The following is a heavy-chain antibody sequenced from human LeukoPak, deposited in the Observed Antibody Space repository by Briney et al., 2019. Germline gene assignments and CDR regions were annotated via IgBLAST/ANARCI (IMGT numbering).Heavy chain of an antibody. D-gene: IGHD3-9*01. Sequence: GGSLRLSCAVSGLTFRDAWMTWVRQAPGKGLEWVSYISSSSSTIYYADSVKGRFTISRDNAKNSLYLQMNSLRDEDTAVYYCARDLLRYFDWSYYFDYWGQGTLVTVSS. CDR1: GLTFRDAW. CDR2: ISSSSSTI. J-gene: IGHJ4*02. V-gene: IGHV3-48*02. CDR3: ARDLLRYFDWSYYFDY.